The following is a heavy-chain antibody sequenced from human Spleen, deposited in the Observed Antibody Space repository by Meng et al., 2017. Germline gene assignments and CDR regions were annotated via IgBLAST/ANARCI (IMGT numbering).Heavy chain of an antibody. J-gene: IGHJ4*02. Sequence: QVQLQESGPGLVKPSGTLSLTCDVSGGSINNDQWWSWVRQPPGKGLDWIGEMSHSGSTNYNPSLKSRVTISLDESKNQFSLKLNSVTAADTAIYYCARGSFSSGWGIWGQGTLVTVSS. CDR3: ARGSFSSGWGI. CDR2: MSHSGST. D-gene: IGHD6-19*01. CDR1: GGSINNDQW. V-gene: IGHV4-4*02.